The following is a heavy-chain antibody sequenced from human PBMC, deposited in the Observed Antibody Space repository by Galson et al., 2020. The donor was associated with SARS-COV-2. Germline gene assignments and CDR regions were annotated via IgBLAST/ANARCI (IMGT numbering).Heavy chain of an antibody. CDR2: FDPEDGET. V-gene: IGHV1-24*01. CDR3: ATISPYCSSTSCRNFDY. D-gene: IGHD2-2*01. J-gene: IGHJ4*02. CDR1: GYTLTELS. Sequence: ASVQVSCKVSGYTLTELSMHWVRQAPGKGPEWMGGFDPEDGETIYAQQFQGRVTMTEDTSTDTAYMELSSLRSEDTAVYYCATISPYCSSTSCRNFDYWGQGTLVTVSS.